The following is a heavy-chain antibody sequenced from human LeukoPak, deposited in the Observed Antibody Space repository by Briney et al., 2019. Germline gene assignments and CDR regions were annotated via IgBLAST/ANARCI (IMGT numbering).Heavy chain of an antibody. J-gene: IGHJ5*02. CDR3: ARPNLGYCSSTSCYDWFDP. CDR2: IYYSGST. Sequence: SETLSLTCTVSGGSISSSSYYWGWIRQPPGTGLEWIGSIYYSGSTYYNPSLKSRVTISVDTSKNQFSLKLSSVTAADTAVYYCARPNLGYCSSTSCYDWFDPWGQGTLVTVSS. D-gene: IGHD2-2*01. CDR1: GGSISSSSYY. V-gene: IGHV4-39*01.